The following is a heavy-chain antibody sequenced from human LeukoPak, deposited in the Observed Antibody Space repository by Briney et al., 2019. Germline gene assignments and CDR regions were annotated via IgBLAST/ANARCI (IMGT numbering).Heavy chain of an antibody. CDR1: GFTFSSYS. D-gene: IGHD6-13*01. Sequence: GGSLRLSCAASGFTFSSYSMNWVRQAPGKGLEWVSSISSSSSYIYYADSVKGRFTISRDNAKNSLYLQMNSLRAEDTAVYYCARDQRSNKQPGYWGQGTLVTVSS. CDR3: ARDQRSNKQPGY. CDR2: ISSSSSYI. J-gene: IGHJ4*02. V-gene: IGHV3-21*01.